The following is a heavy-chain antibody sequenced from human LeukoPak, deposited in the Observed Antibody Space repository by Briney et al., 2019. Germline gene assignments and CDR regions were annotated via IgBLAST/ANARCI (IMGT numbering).Heavy chain of an antibody. CDR3: ARGWFDAPNRFDP. CDR2: IYYSGST. J-gene: IGHJ5*02. V-gene: IGHV4-39*07. Sequence: PSETLSLTCTVSGGSISSSSYYWGWIRQPPGKGLEWIGSIYYSGSTYYNPSLKSRVTISIDTSKNQFSLKLTSVTASDTAVYYCARGWFDAPNRFDPWGQGTLVTVSS. D-gene: IGHD2-15*01. CDR1: GGSISSSSYY.